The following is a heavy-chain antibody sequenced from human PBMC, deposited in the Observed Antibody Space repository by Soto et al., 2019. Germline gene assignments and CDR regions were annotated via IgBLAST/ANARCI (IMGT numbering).Heavy chain of an antibody. V-gene: IGHV4-59*08. CDR1: GGSISSHY. Sequence: SETLCLTYTVSGGSISSHYWSWIQQPPGKGQECNEYIYYSGSTNYNPPLKSRVTISVDTSKNQFSLKLSSVTAADTAVYYCARHSKSSSGWYTSDYWGLGNLVPVSS. CDR2: IYYSGST. J-gene: IGHJ4*02. CDR3: ARHSKSSSGWYTSDY. D-gene: IGHD6-19*01.